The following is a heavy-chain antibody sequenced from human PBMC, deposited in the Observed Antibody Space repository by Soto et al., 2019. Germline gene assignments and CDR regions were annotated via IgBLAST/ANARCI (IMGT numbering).Heavy chain of an antibody. D-gene: IGHD7-27*01. CDR1: GGSISTVDYW. CDR3: ARGPSGDNVDS. V-gene: IGHV4-30-4*01. Sequence: QVQLQESGPGLVKPSQTLSLTCTVSGGSISTVDYWWSWIRQSPDMGLEWIGHIYDGGRTYNNPSLESRVTMSVDTSKSQRSLTLSSVSAEDTAVYYCARGPSGDNVDSWGQGTLVTVSS. J-gene: IGHJ4*02. CDR2: IYDGGRT.